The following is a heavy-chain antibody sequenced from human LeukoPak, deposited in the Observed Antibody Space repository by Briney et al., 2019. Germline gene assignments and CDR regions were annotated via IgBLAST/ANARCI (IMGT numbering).Heavy chain of an antibody. CDR2: VYYTGSPNYNP. D-gene: IGHD5-24*01. V-gene: IGHV4-59*01. J-gene: IGHJ4*02. Sequence: KPSETLSLTCAVYGGSFSGYYWGWIRQPPGKGLEWIGFVYYTGSPNYNPNYNPSLNGRGTISVDASKSQFSLRLNSVTAADTAVYYCARGDGYFAYWGQGTLVTVSS. CDR3: ARGDGYFAY. CDR1: GGSFSGYY.